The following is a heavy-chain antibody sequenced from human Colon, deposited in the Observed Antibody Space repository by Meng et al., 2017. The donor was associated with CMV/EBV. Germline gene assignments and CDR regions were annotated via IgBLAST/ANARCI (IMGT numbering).Heavy chain of an antibody. CDR1: GGSFSNYY. CDR3: AGGTYQAWEVLYF. D-gene: IGHD3-10*01. J-gene: IGHJ4*02. CDR2: IHQSGIT. V-gene: IGHV4-34*01. Sequence: VHLQHGGAGLLKPSETLSLNCVGSGGSFSNYYWSWIRQSPGKGLEWIGDIHQSGITNHNPSLKSRVTISIDTSKNQFSLKLSSVTAADTALYYCAGGTYQAWEVLYFWGQGTLVTVSS.